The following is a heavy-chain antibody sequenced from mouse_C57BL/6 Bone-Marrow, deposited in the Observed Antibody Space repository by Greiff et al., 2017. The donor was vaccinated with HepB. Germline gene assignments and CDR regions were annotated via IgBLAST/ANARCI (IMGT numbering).Heavy chain of an antibody. CDR3: ASGITTPVATEWYFDV. D-gene: IGHD1-1*01. Sequence: QVQLQQSGAELVRPGASVTLSCKASGYTFTSYWMDWVKQRPGQGLEWIGNIYPSDSETHYNQKFKDKATLTVDKSSSTAYMQLSSLTSEDSAVYYCASGITTPVATEWYFDVWGTGTTVTVSS. V-gene: IGHV1-61*01. CDR2: IYPSDSET. J-gene: IGHJ1*03. CDR1: GYTFTSYW.